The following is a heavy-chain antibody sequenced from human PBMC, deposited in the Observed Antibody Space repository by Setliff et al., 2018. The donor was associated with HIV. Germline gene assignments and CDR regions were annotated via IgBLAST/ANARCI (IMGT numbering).Heavy chain of an antibody. CDR3: AGEYQLLYAAFDI. CDR1: GFTFSDHG. Sequence: PGGSLRLSCAASGFTFSDHGMNWVRQAPGKGLEWVSYIGSSSSIIFYADSVKGRFTISRDNAKNSLYLQMNSLRGEDTAVYYCAGEYQLLYAAFDIWGQGTMVTVS. CDR2: IGSSSSII. D-gene: IGHD2-2*02. V-gene: IGHV3-48*01. J-gene: IGHJ3*02.